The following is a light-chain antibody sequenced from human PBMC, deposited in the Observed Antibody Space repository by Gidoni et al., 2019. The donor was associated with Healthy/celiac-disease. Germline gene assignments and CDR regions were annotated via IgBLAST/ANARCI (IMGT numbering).Light chain of an antibody. CDR2: AAS. J-gene: IGKJ1*01. Sequence: DIQMTQSPSSLSASVGDRVTITCRASQSISSYLNWYQQKPGKAPKLLIYAASSLQSGVPSRFSGSGSGTDFTLTISILQPEDFATYSCQQSYSTLWTFGQGTKVEIK. V-gene: IGKV1-39*01. CDR3: QQSYSTLWT. CDR1: QSISSY.